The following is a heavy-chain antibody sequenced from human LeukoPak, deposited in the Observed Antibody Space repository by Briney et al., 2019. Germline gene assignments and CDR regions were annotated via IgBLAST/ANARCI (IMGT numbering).Heavy chain of an antibody. V-gene: IGHV3-23*01. J-gene: IGHJ4*02. CDR2: ISGSGGST. D-gene: IGHD1-26*01. CDR3: AKVSAEWELHPFDY. Sequence: HSGRSLRLSCAASGFTFSSYWMSWVRQAPGKGLEWVSAISGSGGSTYYADSVKGRFTISRDNSKNTLYLQMNSLRAEDTAVYYCAKVSAEWELHPFDYWGQGTLVTVSS. CDR1: GFTFSSYW.